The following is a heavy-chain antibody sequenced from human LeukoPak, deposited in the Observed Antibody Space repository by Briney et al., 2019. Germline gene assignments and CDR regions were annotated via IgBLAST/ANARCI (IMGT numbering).Heavy chain of an antibody. J-gene: IGHJ4*02. D-gene: IGHD2-2*01. CDR1: GYSFTSYW. V-gene: IGHV5-51*01. Sequence: GESLQISCKGSGYSFTSYWIGWVRQMPGKGLEWMGIIYPGDSDTRYSPSFQGQVPISADNSISTAYLEWSSLKASDTAMYYCVRGRRYQRPRLNYFDYWGQGTLVSVSS. CDR3: VRGRRYQRPRLNYFDY. CDR2: IYPGDSDT.